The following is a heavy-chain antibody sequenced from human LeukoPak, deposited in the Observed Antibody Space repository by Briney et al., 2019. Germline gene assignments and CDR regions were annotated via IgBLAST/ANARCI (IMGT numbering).Heavy chain of an antibody. D-gene: IGHD2-2*02. Sequence: GGSLRLSCAASGFTFSTYGMHWVRQAPGKGLEWVAIIWYDGSYKYYADSVKGRFTFSRDNSKNTLYLQMNSLRVEDTAVYYCARSFCTSTSCHNDYWGQGTLVAVTS. CDR1: GFTFSTYG. J-gene: IGHJ4*02. V-gene: IGHV3-33*01. CDR2: IWYDGSYK. CDR3: ARSFCTSTSCHNDY.